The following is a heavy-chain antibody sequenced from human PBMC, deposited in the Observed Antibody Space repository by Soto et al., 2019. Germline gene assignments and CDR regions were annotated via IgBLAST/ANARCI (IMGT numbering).Heavy chain of an antibody. Sequence: EVQVLDSGGGLVQPGGSLRLSCAASGFTFNNYAMNWVRQAPGKGLEWVATISATGGSTYYADSVKGRFTISRDNSKNTLYLQMNGLRVEDTAVYYCAKDRLAGHFDYWGQGTQVTVSS. CDR3: AKDRLAGHFDY. V-gene: IGHV3-23*01. CDR1: GFTFNNYA. CDR2: ISATGGST. J-gene: IGHJ4*02.